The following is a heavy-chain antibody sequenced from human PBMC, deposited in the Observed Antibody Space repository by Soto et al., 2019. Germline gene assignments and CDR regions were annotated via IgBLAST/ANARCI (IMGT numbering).Heavy chain of an antibody. CDR1: GFSFSHYC. Sequence: EVQLVESGGGLVQPGGSLRLSCAASGFSFSHYCMSWVRQAPGKGLEWVANIKQDGSEKYDVDSVKGRFTISRGNAKNSMFLQMDSLRDEDTAVYYCARVPSTRDIWSYGVGGKYYYYYMDVWGKGTTVTVSS. D-gene: IGHD1-7*01. V-gene: IGHV3-7*04. CDR3: ARVPSTRDIWSYGVGGKYYYYYMDV. CDR2: IKQDGSEK. J-gene: IGHJ6*03.